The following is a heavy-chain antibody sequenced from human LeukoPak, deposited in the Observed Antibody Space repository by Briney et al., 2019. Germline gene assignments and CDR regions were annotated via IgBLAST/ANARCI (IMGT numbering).Heavy chain of an antibody. CDR3: ARGVTGVVYSSSWHSWFDP. J-gene: IGHJ5*02. V-gene: IGHV1-46*01. Sequence: ASVKVSCKASGYTFTSYYMHWERQAPGQGLEWMGIINPSGGSTSYAQKFQGRVTMTRDTSTSTVYMELSSLRSEDTAVYYCARGVTGVVYSSSWHSWFDPWGQGTLVTVSS. D-gene: IGHD6-13*01. CDR2: INPSGGST. CDR1: GYTFTSYY.